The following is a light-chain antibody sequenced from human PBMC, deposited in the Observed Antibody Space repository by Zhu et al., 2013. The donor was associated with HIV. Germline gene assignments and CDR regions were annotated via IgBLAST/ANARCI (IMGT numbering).Light chain of an antibody. CDR2: DVS. CDR3: QQYGSSPPWT. J-gene: IGKJ1*01. CDR1: QGINSA. Sequence: AIQLTQSPSSLSASVGDRVAITCRASQGINSALAWYQQKVGKPPNLLIYDVSDLESGVPSRFSGSGSGTDFTLTISRLEPEDFAVYYCQQYGSSPPWTFGQGTKVEIK. V-gene: IGKV1-13*02.